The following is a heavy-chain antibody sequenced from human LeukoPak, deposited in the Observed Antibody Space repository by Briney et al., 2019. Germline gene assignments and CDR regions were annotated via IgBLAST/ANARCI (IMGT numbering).Heavy chain of an antibody. CDR1: GGSISSYY. D-gene: IGHD3-10*01. J-gene: IGHJ4*02. Sequence: SETLSLTCTVSGGSISSYYWSWIRQPPGKGLEWIGYIYYSGSTNYNPSLKSRVTISVDTSKNQFSLKLSSVTAAETAVYYCARGVDGVLWFGELFFDYWGQGTLVTVSS. CDR3: ARGVDGVLWFGELFFDY. V-gene: IGHV4-59*01. CDR2: IYYSGST.